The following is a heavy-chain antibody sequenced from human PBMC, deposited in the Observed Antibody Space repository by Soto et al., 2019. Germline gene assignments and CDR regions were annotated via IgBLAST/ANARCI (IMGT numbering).Heavy chain of an antibody. CDR2: IYHSGST. CDR3: ASSGYYQWVFDY. V-gene: IGHV4-30-2*01. D-gene: IGHD3-22*01. CDR1: GCSSSSGGYS. Sequence: LSLTFAVAGCSSSSGGYSWSWIRQPPGKGLEWIGYIYHSGSTYYNPSLKSRVTISVDRSKNQFSLKLSSVTAADTAVYYCASSGYYQWVFDYWGQGTLVTVSS. J-gene: IGHJ4*02.